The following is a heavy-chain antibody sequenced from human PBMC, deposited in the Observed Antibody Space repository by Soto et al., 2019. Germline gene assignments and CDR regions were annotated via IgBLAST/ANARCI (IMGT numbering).Heavy chain of an antibody. J-gene: IGHJ6*02. Sequence: QVQLMQSGAEVKKPGASVKVSCKASGYTFTSYYIHWVRQAPGQGLEWMGIINPSGGSASYARKFQGRVAMTRDTSTSTVYMEVSSLASEDTAVYYCARDPNLSLTYHYCGMDVWGQGTTVTVSS. V-gene: IGHV1-46*01. CDR1: GYTFTSYY. CDR2: INPSGGSA. CDR3: ARDPNLSLTYHYCGMDV.